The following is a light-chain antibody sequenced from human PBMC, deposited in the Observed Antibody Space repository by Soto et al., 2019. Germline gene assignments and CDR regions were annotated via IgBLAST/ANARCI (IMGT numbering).Light chain of an antibody. CDR2: DVS. CDR1: SSDVGAYNY. V-gene: IGLV2-14*03. CDR3: SSYTNSDNLVV. Sequence: ALTQPASVSGSPGQSITISCTGTSSDVGAYNYVSWYQQHPGKAPQLMIYDVSNRPSGVSGRFSGSKSGNTASLTISGLQAEDEADYYCSSYTNSDNLVVFGGGTKLTVL. J-gene: IGLJ2*01.